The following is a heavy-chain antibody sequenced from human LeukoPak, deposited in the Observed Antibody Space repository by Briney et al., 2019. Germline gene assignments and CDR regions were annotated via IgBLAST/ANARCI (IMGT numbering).Heavy chain of an antibody. CDR3: ARDILLACSSTSCNDY. J-gene: IGHJ4*02. Sequence: GGSLRLSCAASGFTFSSHWMHWVRQAPGKGLEWVSSISSSSSYIYYADSVKGRFTISRDNAKNSLYLQMNSLRAEDTAVYYCARDILLACSSTSCNDYWGQGTLVTVSS. D-gene: IGHD2-2*01. CDR1: GFTFSSHW. V-gene: IGHV3-21*01. CDR2: ISSSSSYI.